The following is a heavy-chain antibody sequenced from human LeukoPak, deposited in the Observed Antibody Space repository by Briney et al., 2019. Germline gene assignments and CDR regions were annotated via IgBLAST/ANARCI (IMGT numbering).Heavy chain of an antibody. D-gene: IGHD2-21*02. Sequence: PSETLSLTCAISGGSISSGGYSWSWIRQPPGKGLEWIGYIYHSGSTYYNPSLKSRVTISVDRSKNQFSLKLSSVTAADTAVYYCARAAWGVVTAIGAFDIWGQGTMVTVSS. J-gene: IGHJ3*02. CDR2: IYHSGST. CDR1: GGSISSGGYS. V-gene: IGHV4-30-2*01. CDR3: ARAAWGVVTAIGAFDI.